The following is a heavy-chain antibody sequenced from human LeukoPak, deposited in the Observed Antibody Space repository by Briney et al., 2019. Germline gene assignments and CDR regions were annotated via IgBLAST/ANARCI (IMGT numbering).Heavy chain of an antibody. D-gene: IGHD2-15*01. CDR3: ARDRRYCSGGSCYSSGVPNWFDP. CDR2: IKKDGSEK. CDR1: GFTFSSHW. J-gene: IGHJ5*02. V-gene: IGHV3-7*01. Sequence: GGSLRLSCAASGFTFSSHWMSWVRQAPGKGLERVANIKKDGSEKYYVDAVKGRFTISRDNAKTSLYLQMNSLRAEDTAVYYCARDRRYCSGGSCYSSGVPNWFDPWGQGTLVTVSS.